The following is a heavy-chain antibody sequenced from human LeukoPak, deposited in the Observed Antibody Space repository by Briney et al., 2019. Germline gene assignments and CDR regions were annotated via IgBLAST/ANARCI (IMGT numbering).Heavy chain of an antibody. D-gene: IGHD6-13*01. CDR2: INSDGSST. J-gene: IGHJ6*03. CDR3: RGYSSSWRYYYYYYMDV. V-gene: IGHV3-74*01. CDR1: GFTFSSYW. Sequence: PGGSLRLSCAASGFTFSSYWMHWVRQAPGKGLVWVSRINSDGSSTSYADSVKGRFTISRDNAKNTLYLQMNSLRAEDTAVYYCRGYSSSWRYYYYYYMDVWGKGTTVTVSS.